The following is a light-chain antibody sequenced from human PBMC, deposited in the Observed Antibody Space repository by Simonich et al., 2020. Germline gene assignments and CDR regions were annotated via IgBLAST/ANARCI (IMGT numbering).Light chain of an antibody. CDR2: DAS. V-gene: IGKV3-11*01. CDR1: QSVSSY. Sequence: EIVLTQSPATLYLSPGERATLSCRASQSVSSYLAWYQQKPGQAPRLLIYDASNRATGIPARFSGSGSGTDFTLTISSLEAEDFAVYYCQQRSNWYTFGQGTKLEIK. CDR3: QQRSNWYT. J-gene: IGKJ2*01.